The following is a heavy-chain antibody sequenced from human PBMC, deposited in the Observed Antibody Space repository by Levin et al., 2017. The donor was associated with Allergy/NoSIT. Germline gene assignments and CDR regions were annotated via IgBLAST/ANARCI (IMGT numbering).Heavy chain of an antibody. Sequence: SGPTLVKPTQTLTLTCTFSGFSLSTSGMCVSWIRQPPGKALEWLARIDWDDDKYYSTSLKTRLTISKDTSKNQVVLTMTNMDPVDTATYYCARTKLEYYYGSGSYSFDYWGQGTLVTVSS. D-gene: IGHD3-10*01. J-gene: IGHJ4*02. V-gene: IGHV2-70*11. CDR1: GFSLSTSGMC. CDR3: ARTKLEYYYGSGSYSFDY. CDR2: IDWDDDK.